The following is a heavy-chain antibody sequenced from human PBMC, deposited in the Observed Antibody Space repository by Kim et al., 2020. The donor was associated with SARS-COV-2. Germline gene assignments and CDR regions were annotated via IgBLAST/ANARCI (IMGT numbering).Heavy chain of an antibody. V-gene: IGHV3-23*01. Sequence: GGSLRLSCAASGFTFSSYAMSWVRQAPGKGLEWVSAISGSGGSTYYADSVKGRFTISRDNSKNTLYLQMNSLRAEDTAVYYCAKDSYYDILTGQPGYDYWGQGTLVTVSS. CDR1: GFTFSSYA. CDR2: ISGSGGST. D-gene: IGHD3-9*01. J-gene: IGHJ4*02. CDR3: AKDSYYDILTGQPGYDY.